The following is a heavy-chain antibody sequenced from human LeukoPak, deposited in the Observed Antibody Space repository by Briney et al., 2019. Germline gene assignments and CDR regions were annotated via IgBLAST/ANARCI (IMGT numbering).Heavy chain of an antibody. D-gene: IGHD7-27*01. J-gene: IGHJ3*02. Sequence: GGSLRLSCAASGFTVSSNYMSWVRQAPGKGLEWVSYISSSSSTIYYADSVKGRFTISRDNAKNSLYLQMNSLRAEDTAVYYCARERLGAFDIWGQGTMVTVSS. V-gene: IGHV3-48*01. CDR2: ISSSSSTI. CDR3: ARERLGAFDI. CDR1: GFTVSSNY.